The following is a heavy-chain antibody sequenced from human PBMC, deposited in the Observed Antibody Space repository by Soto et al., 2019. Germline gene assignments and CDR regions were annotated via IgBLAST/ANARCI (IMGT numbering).Heavy chain of an antibody. Sequence: EVQLVESGGGLVKPGGSLRLACAASGFTFSSYSMNWGRQAPGKVLEWVSSISSSSSYIYYADSVKGRFTISRDNAKNSLYLQMNSLRAEDTAVYYCARDQPGYSYGYGLGYWGQGTLVTVSS. J-gene: IGHJ4*02. V-gene: IGHV3-21*01. D-gene: IGHD5-18*01. CDR3: ARDQPGYSYGYGLGY. CDR2: ISSSSSYI. CDR1: GFTFSSYS.